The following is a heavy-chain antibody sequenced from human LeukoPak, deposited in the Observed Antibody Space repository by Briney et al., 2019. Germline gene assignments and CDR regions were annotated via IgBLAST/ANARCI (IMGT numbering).Heavy chain of an antibody. J-gene: IGHJ3*02. Sequence: GGSLRLSYAASGFTVSSNYMSWVRQSPGKGLEWVSIIYSSGSTYYPDSLKGRFTISRDNSKNTLYLQVNSLRAEDTAIYYCARVSVTTTSDAFDIWGQGTMVTVSS. D-gene: IGHD4-17*01. CDR1: GFTVSSNY. CDR3: ARVSVTTTSDAFDI. V-gene: IGHV3-53*01. CDR2: IYSSGST.